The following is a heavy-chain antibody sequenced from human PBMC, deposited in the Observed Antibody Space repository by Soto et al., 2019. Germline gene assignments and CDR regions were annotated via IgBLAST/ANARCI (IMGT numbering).Heavy chain of an antibody. CDR3: ARTLVGYGDYFDY. CDR1: GFTFSDYY. J-gene: IGHJ4*02. D-gene: IGHD4-17*01. Sequence: GGSLRLSCAASGFTFSDYYMSWIRQAPGKGLEWVSYISSSSSYTNYADSVKGRFTISRDNAKNSLYLQMNSLRAEDTAVYYCARTLVGYGDYFDYWGQGTLVTVSS. CDR2: ISSSSSYT. V-gene: IGHV3-11*06.